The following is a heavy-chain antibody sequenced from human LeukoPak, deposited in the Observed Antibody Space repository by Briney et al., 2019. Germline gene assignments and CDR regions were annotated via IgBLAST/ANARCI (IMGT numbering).Heavy chain of an antibody. D-gene: IGHD5-12*01. CDR2: TYYRSKWYN. J-gene: IGHJ4*02. Sequence: SQALSLTCAISGDSVSTNTDGWNWIRQSPSRGLGWLGRTYYRSKWYNDYAVSVKSRITINPETSKNQFSLQLNSVTPEDTAVYYCARGRGYAGYTDFDYWGQGTLVTVSS. CDR1: GDSVSTNTDG. V-gene: IGHV6-1*01. CDR3: ARGRGYAGYTDFDY.